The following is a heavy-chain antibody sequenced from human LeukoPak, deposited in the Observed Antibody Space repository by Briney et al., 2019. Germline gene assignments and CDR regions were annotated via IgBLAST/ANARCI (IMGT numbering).Heavy chain of an antibody. J-gene: IGHJ3*02. CDR2: FDPEDGET. V-gene: IGHV1-24*01. CDR3: AKVRVVGATPDAFDI. CDR1: GYTLTELS. Sequence: GASVKVSCKVSGYTLTELSMHWVRQAPGKGLEWMGGFDPEDGETIYAQKFQGRVTMTEDTSTDTAYMELSSLRSEDTAVYCCAKVRVVGATPDAFDIWGQGTMVTVSS. D-gene: IGHD1-26*01.